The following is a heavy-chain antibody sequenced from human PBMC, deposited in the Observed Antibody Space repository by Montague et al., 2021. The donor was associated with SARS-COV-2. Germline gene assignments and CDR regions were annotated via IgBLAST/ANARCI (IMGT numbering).Heavy chain of an antibody. D-gene: IGHD2-8*02. J-gene: IGHJ5*02. CDR2: IYYSGST. Sequence: SETLSLTCTVSGGSISSYYWSWIRQPPGKGLEWIGYIYYSGSTNFNPSLKSRVTIVADTSKNQFSLKLSTVTAADTAVYYCARHNPVGGVRPWGQGTLVTVSS. V-gene: IGHV4-59*08. CDR1: GGSISSYY. CDR3: ARHNPVGGVRP.